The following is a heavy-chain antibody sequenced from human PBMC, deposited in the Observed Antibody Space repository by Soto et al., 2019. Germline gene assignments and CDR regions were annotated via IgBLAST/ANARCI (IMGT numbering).Heavy chain of an antibody. CDR3: ARVVPFFSLLWFGKDQPYNWFDP. V-gene: IGHV4-30-4*01. Sequence: KASETLSLTCTVSGGSISSGDYYWSWIRQPPGKGLEWIGYIYYSGSTYYNPSLKSRVTISVDTSKNQFSLKLSSVTAADTAVYYCARVVPFFSLLWFGKDQPYNWFDPWGQGTLVTVSS. CDR1: GGSISSGDYY. D-gene: IGHD3-10*01. CDR2: IYYSGST. J-gene: IGHJ5*02.